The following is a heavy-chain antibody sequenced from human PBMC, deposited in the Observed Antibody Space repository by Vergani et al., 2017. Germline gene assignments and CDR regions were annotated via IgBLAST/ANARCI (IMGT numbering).Heavy chain of an antibody. J-gene: IGHJ4*02. CDR3: ARSRRDYGAGSPDY. CDR2: VSFRGDT. V-gene: IGHV4-59*02. CDR1: GASVNSYN. D-gene: IGHD3-10*01. Sequence: QVQLQESGPGLVKSSETLSLTCTVSGASVNSYNWSWIRQPPGKGLEWMGYVSFRGDTLYDPSVKGRMTISLNTSSNQFSLYLTSVTAADTAVYYCARSRRDYGAGSPDYWGQGTLVTVSA.